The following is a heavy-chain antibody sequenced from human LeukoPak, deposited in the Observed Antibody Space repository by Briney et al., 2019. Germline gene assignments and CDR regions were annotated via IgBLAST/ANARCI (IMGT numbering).Heavy chain of an antibody. J-gene: IGHJ4*02. V-gene: IGHV1-46*01. D-gene: IGHD5-12*01. CDR1: GYTFTGYY. Sequence: ASVKVSCKASGYTFTGYYMHWVRQAPGQGLEWMGIINPSGGSTSYAQKFQGRVTVTRDRSTRTVYMELRSLRSEDTAVYYCARDWDTSGSYWGQGTLVTVSS. CDR2: INPSGGST. CDR3: ARDWDTSGSY.